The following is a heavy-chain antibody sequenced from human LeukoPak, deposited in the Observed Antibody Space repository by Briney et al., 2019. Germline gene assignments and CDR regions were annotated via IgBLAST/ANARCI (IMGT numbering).Heavy chain of an antibody. Sequence: SVKVSCKASGFTFTSSAMQWVRQARGQRLEWIGWIVVSSGNTNYAQKFQERVTITRDMSTSTAYMELSSLRSEDTAVYYCAVVETYYYDSSGYLYWGQGTLVTVSS. J-gene: IGHJ4*02. CDR1: GFTFTSSA. CDR3: AVVETYYYDSSGYLY. V-gene: IGHV1-58*02. CDR2: IVVSSGNT. D-gene: IGHD3-22*01.